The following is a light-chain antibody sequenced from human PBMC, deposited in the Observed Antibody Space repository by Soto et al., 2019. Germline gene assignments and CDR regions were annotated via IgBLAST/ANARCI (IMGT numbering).Light chain of an antibody. Sequence: EIVLTQSPATLSVSPGERVTLSCRASQSVDINLAWYQQKPGQAPRLLIYGASTRATDMSGTFSDRGSGTEFTLTISNVRPEDFAVYYCQQYRSWPRTFGQGTKVDIK. J-gene: IGKJ1*01. CDR2: GAS. V-gene: IGKV3-15*01. CDR3: QQYRSWPRT. CDR1: QSVDIN.